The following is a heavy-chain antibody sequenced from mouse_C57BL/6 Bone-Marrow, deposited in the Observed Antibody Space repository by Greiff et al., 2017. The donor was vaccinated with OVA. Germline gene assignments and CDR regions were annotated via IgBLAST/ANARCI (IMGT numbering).Heavy chain of an antibody. CDR3: ARRILRSYAMDY. D-gene: IGHD1-1*01. J-gene: IGHJ4*01. CDR2: INPGSGGT. CDR1: GYAFTNYL. V-gene: IGHV1-54*01. Sequence: VKLQESGAELVRPGTSVKVSCKASGYAFTNYLIEWVKQRPGQGLEWIGVINPGSGGTNYNEKFKGKATLTADKSSSTAYMQLSSLTSEDSAVYFCARRILRSYAMDYWGQGTSVTVSS.